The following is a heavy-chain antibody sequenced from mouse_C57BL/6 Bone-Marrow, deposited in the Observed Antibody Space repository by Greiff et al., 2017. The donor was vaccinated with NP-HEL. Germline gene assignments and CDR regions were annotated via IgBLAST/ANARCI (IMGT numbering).Heavy chain of an antibody. CDR2: IYPGDGDT. D-gene: IGHD1-1*01. CDR3: AIEGLLRSHY. CDR1: GYAFSSYW. J-gene: IGHJ2*01. Sequence: VQLQQSGAELVKPGASVKISCKASGYAFSSYWMNWVKQRHGKGLEWIGQIYPGDGDTNYNGKFKGKATLTEDKSSSTAYMQLSSLTSEDSAGYFCAIEGLLRSHYWGQGTTLTVSS. V-gene: IGHV1-80*01.